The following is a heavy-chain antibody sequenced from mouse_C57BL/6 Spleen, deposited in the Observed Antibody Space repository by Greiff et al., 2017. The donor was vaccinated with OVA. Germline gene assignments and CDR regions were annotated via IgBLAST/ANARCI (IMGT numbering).Heavy chain of an antibody. J-gene: IGHJ2*01. V-gene: IGHV14-2*01. CDR1: GFNITDYY. CDR3: ASGRASFDY. CDR2: IDPEDGDT. D-gene: IGHD3-1*01. Sequence: VQLQQSGAELVKPGASVKLSCTASGFNITDYYMHWVKQRTEQGLEWIGRIDPEDGDTNYDPKFQGKATITADTSSNTAYLQLSSLTSEDTAVYYCASGRASFDYWGQGTTLTVSS.